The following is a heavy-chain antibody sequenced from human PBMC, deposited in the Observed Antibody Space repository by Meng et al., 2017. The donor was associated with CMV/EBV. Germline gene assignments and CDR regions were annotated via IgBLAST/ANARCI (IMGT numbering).Heavy chain of an antibody. D-gene: IGHD6-13*01. J-gene: IGHJ3*02. CDR3: AKVLGYSSSWCDAFDI. CDR2: ISGSGGST. V-gene: IGHV3-23*01. CDR1: GFTFSSYA. Sequence: LKISCAASGFTFSSYAMSWVRQAPGKGLEWVSAISGSGGSTYYADSVKGRFTISRDNSKNTLYLQMNSLRAEDTAVYYCAKVLGYSSSWCDAFDIWGQGTMVTVSS.